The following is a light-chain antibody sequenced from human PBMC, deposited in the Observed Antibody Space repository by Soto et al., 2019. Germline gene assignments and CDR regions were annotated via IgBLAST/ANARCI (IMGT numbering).Light chain of an antibody. Sequence: QSVLTQSPSVSAAPGQKVTISCSGSSSNIGNNYVSWYQQLPGTAPKLLIYDNNKRPSGMPDRFSGSKSGTSGTLDITGLQTGDEADYYCATWDGSRPGEVFGGGTKLTVL. CDR2: DNN. CDR1: SSNIGNNY. CDR3: ATWDGSRPGEV. V-gene: IGLV1-51*01. J-gene: IGLJ2*01.